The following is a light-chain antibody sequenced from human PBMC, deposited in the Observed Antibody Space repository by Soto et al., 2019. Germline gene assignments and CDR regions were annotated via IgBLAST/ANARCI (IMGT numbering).Light chain of an antibody. CDR1: QSVSSSY. J-gene: IGKJ2*01. V-gene: IGKV3-20*01. CDR2: GAS. Sequence: EIVLTQSPGTLSLSPGERATLSCRASQSVSSSYLAWYQHKPGQAPRLLISGASSRATGIPDRFSGSGYRTDDTPPISRLEPEDCAVYYCQQYARTPYTFGQGTKLEIK. CDR3: QQYARTPYT.